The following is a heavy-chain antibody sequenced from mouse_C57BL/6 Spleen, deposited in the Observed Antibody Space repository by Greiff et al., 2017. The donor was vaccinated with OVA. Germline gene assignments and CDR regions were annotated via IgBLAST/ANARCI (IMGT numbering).Heavy chain of an antibody. V-gene: IGHV2-2*01. Sequence: VKLMESGPGLVPPSQSLSITCTVSGFSLTSYGVNWVSQTPGKGLEWLGVIWSGGSTDYNSAFISRMSISKDNSKSQVFFKMNSLLTDDTAIYYCARKSFAYWGQGTLVTVSA. J-gene: IGHJ3*01. CDR2: IWSGGST. CDR1: GFSLTSYG. CDR3: ARKSFAY.